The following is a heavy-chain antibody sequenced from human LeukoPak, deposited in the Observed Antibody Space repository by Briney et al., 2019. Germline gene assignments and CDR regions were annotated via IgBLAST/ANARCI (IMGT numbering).Heavy chain of an antibody. CDR1: GYTFSSYY. Sequence: ASVKVSCKASGYTFSSYYINWVRQAPGQGLEWMGIINPSGGSTSYAQKFQGRVTMTRDTSISTAYMELSSLRSDDTAVYYCARDAEYCSGGSCPYYYYYMDVWGKGTTVTISS. CDR3: ARDAEYCSGGSCPYYYYYMDV. V-gene: IGHV1-46*01. CDR2: INPSGGST. D-gene: IGHD2-15*01. J-gene: IGHJ6*03.